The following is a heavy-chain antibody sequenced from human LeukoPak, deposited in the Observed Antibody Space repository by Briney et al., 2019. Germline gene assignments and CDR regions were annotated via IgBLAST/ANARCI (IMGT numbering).Heavy chain of an antibody. D-gene: IGHD6-19*01. J-gene: IGHJ4*02. CDR3: ARHRSSGWHDY. V-gene: IGHV4-39*01. CDR1: GGSISSSSYY. Sequence: SETLSLTCTVSGGSISSSSYYWGWIRQPPGKGLEWIGGIYYSGSTYYNPSLKSRVTISVDTSKNQFSLKLSSVTAADTAVYYCARHRSSGWHDYWGQGTLVTVSS. CDR2: IYYSGST.